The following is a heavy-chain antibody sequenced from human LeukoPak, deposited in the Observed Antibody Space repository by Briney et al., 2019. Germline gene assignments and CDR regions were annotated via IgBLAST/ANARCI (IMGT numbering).Heavy chain of an antibody. V-gene: IGHV3-74*01. J-gene: IGHJ6*03. CDR1: GFTFSSYW. CDR3: ASGYYGSGSFRDYYYYMDV. Sequence: SGGSLRLSCAASGFTFSSYWMHWVRQAPGKGLVWVSRINSDGSSTSYADSVKGRFTISRDNAKNTLYLQMNSLRAEDTAVYYCASGYYGSGSFRDYYYYMDVWGKGTTVTVSS. D-gene: IGHD3-10*01. CDR2: INSDGSST.